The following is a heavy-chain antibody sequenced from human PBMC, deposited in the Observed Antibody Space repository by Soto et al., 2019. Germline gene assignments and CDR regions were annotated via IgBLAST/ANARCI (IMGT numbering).Heavy chain of an antibody. CDR2: VSAYNRNS. CDR1: GYTFRKYG. D-gene: IGHD1-26*01. Sequence: QVQLVQSGSEVKKPGASVRVTCKASGYTFRKYGISWVREAPGQGREWMGWVSAYNRNSNYAQKFEDGVIMTADTATSTAYLELLGLRSDDTAIYYCARDRQWEPLLYWGQGTLVTVSS. V-gene: IGHV1-18*01. J-gene: IGHJ4*02. CDR3: ARDRQWEPLLY.